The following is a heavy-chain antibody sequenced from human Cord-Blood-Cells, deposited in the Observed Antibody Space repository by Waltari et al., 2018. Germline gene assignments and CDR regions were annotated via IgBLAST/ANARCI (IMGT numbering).Heavy chain of an antibody. D-gene: IGHD6-13*01. CDR1: GIRFTSSW. CDR3: ARHQAAAVRDAFDI. Sequence: VQLVQSAAEAKQPGEALKLSCKGSGIRFTSSWIGCVRAMPGKGLEWMGIIYPGDSDTRYSPSFQGQVTISADKSISTAYLQWSSLKASDTAMYYCARHQAAAVRDAFDIWGQGTMVTVSS. V-gene: IGHV5-51*01. J-gene: IGHJ3*02. CDR2: IYPGDSDT.